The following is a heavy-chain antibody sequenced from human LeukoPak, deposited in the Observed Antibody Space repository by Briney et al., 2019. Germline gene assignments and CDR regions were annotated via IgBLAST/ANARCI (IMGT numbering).Heavy chain of an antibody. CDR3: ARVRSIAAAGSRFDY. V-gene: IGHV4-39*07. D-gene: IGHD6-13*01. CDR1: GFTFSSYG. Sequence: GSLRLSCAASGFTFSSYGMSWVRQPPGKGLEWIGSIYYSGSTYYNPSLKSRVTISVDTSKNQFSLKLSSVTAADTAVYYCARVRSIAAAGSRFDYWGQGTLVTVSS. CDR2: IYYSGST. J-gene: IGHJ4*02.